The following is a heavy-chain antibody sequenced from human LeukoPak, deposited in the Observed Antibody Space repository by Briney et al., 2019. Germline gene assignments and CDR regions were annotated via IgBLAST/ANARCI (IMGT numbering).Heavy chain of an antibody. V-gene: IGHV1-18*01. J-gene: IGHJ4*02. CDR1: GYTFTSYG. Sequence: ASVTVSCKASGYTFTSYGISWVRQAPGQGLEWMGWISAYNGNTNYAQKLQGRVTMTRDTSTSTVYMELSSLRSEDTAVYYCARGEVVVVVAATETFGYWGQGTLVTVSS. CDR3: ARGEVVVVVAATETFGY. CDR2: ISAYNGNT. D-gene: IGHD2-15*01.